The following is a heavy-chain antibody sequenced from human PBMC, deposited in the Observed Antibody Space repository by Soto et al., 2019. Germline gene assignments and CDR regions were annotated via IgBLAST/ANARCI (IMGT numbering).Heavy chain of an antibody. V-gene: IGHV3-33*01. Sequence: QVQLVESGGGVVQPGRSLRLSCSASGFTFSSYGMHWVRQAPGKGLEWVAAIWYDGSDKNYADSVKGRFTISRDNSKNTVFLQMNSLRAEDTAVYYCAREGGLERPLYYFESWGQGTLVTVSS. D-gene: IGHD1-1*01. CDR3: AREGGLERPLYYFES. J-gene: IGHJ4*02. CDR2: IWYDGSDK. CDR1: GFTFSSYG.